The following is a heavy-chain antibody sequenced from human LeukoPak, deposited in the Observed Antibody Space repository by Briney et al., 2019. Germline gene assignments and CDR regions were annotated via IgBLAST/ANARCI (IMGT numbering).Heavy chain of an antibody. D-gene: IGHD6-13*01. Sequence: ASVKVSCKASGDTFTGYYMHWVRRAPGQGLEWMGWINPNSGGTNYAQKFQGRVTMTRDTSISTAYMELSRLRSDDTAVYYCARGLSRAYSSSWYVVRAPYYFDYWGQGTLVTVSS. CDR1: GDTFTGYY. V-gene: IGHV1-2*02. J-gene: IGHJ4*02. CDR3: ARGLSRAYSSSWYVVRAPYYFDY. CDR2: INPNSGGT.